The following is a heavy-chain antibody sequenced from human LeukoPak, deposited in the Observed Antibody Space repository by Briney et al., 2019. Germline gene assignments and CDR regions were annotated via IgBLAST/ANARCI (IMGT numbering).Heavy chain of an antibody. CDR1: GFTFSSYS. Sequence: TGGSLRLSCAASGFTFSSYSMNWVRQAPGKGLEWVSSISSSSSYIYYADSVKGRFTISRDNAKNSLYLQMNSLRVEDTAVYYCARDRRYGSGNYFHYWYFDLWGRGTQVTVSS. V-gene: IGHV3-21*01. CDR3: ARDRRYGSGNYFHYWYFDL. CDR2: ISSSSSYI. J-gene: IGHJ2*01. D-gene: IGHD3-10*01.